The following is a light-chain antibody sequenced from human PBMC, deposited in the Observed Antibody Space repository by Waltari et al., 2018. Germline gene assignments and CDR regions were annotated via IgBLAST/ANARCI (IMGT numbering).Light chain of an antibody. V-gene: IGLV3-1*01. Sequence: SFDLTQPPSVSVSPGQTASITCSGDKLGDTYASRYQQRPGQAPVLVIYQDTKRPSGIPERFSGSNSGNTATLTISGTQAMDEADYYCQAWDTRTAVFGGGTKLTVL. CDR1: KLGDTY. CDR2: QDT. J-gene: IGLJ2*01. CDR3: QAWDTRTAV.